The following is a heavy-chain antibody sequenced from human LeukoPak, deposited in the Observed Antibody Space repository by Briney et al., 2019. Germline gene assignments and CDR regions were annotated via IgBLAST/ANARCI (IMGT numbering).Heavy chain of an antibody. J-gene: IGHJ3*02. Sequence: PGGSLRLSCAASGFAFSNAWMSWVRQAPGKGLEWVGRIKSKTDGGTTDYAAPVKGRFAISRDDSKNTLYLQMNSLKTEDTAVYYCTTDFFYYYDSSGYRSDAFDIWGQGTVVTVSS. CDR1: GFAFSNAW. CDR2: IKSKTDGGTT. CDR3: TTDFFYYYDSSGYRSDAFDI. D-gene: IGHD3-22*01. V-gene: IGHV3-15*01.